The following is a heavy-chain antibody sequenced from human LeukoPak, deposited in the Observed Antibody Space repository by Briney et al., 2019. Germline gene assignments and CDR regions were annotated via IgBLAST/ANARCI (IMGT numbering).Heavy chain of an antibody. CDR3: AKDRTGTTGADWFDP. CDR2: ISPGGGPT. CDR1: GFPFSIYG. J-gene: IGHJ5*02. D-gene: IGHD1-1*01. Sequence: GGSLRLSRAGSGFPFSIYGMNWVRQAPGKGLEWVSGISPGGGPTYYADSVKGRFTISRDDSKNTLYLQMNNLRAEDTAVYYCAKDRTGTTGADWFDPWGQGTLVTVSS. V-gene: IGHV3-23*01.